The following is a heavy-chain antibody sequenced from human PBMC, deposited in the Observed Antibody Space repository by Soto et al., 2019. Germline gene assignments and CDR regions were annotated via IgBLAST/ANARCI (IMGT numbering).Heavy chain of an antibody. V-gene: IGHV4-59*01. Sequence: PSETLSLTCTVSGGSISSYYWSWIRQPPGKGLDWIGYIYYSGSTNYNPSLKSRVTISVDTSKNQFSLKLSSVTAADTAVYYCARFRSLPIFEYWGQGTLVTVSS. CDR3: ARFRSLPIFEY. CDR1: GGSISSYY. CDR2: IYYSGST. D-gene: IGHD2-2*02. J-gene: IGHJ4*02.